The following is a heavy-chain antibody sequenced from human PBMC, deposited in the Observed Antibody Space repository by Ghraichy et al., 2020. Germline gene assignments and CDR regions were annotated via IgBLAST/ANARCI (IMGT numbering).Heavy chain of an antibody. CDR1: GFTFSSYA. V-gene: IGHV3-30*04. CDR2: ISYDGSNK. J-gene: IGHJ4*02. CDR3: ARETAYYDSSGYYGGRPYFDY. Sequence: GGSLRLSCAASGFTFSSYAMHWVRQAPGKGLEWVAVISYDGSNKYYADSVKGRFTISRDNSKNTLYLQMNSLRAEDTAVYYCARETAYYDSSGYYGGRPYFDYWGQGTLVTVSS. D-gene: IGHD3-22*01.